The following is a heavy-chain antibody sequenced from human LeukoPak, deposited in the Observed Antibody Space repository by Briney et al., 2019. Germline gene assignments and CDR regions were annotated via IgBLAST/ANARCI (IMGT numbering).Heavy chain of an antibody. CDR3: ARTITVAGGLDY. CDR1: GDSVSRNTVV. Sequence: SQTLSLTCAISGDSVSRNTVVWNWIAQSPSRGLEWLGRTYYRSKWYNDYAVSVKSRITINPDTSKNQFSLQLNSVTPEDTAVYYCARTITVAGGLDYWGQGTLVIVSS. V-gene: IGHV6-1*01. D-gene: IGHD6-19*01. CDR2: TYYRSKWYN. J-gene: IGHJ4*02.